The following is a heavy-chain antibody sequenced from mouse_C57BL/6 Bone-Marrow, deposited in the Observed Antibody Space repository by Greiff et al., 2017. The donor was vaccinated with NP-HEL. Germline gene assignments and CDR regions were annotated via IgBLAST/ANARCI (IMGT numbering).Heavy chain of an antibody. D-gene: IGHD2-1*01. V-gene: IGHV1-55*01. J-gene: IGHJ1*03. Sequence: QVQLQQPGAELVKPGASVKMSCKASGYTFTSYWITWVKQRPGQGLEWLGDIYPGSGSTNYNEKFKSKATLTVDTSSSTAYMQLSSLTSEDSAVYYCARSGYGNFYWYFDVWGTGTTVTVSS. CDR1: GYTFTSYW. CDR3: ARSGYGNFYWYFDV. CDR2: IYPGSGST.